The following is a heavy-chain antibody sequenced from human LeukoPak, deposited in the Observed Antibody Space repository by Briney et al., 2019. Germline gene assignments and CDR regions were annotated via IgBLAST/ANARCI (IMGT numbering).Heavy chain of an antibody. CDR2: IYYSGST. CDR3: ARHPYYYDSSGGMDV. CDR1: GGSISSYY. Sequence: SETLSLTCTVSGGSISSYYWSWIRQPPGEGLEWIGYIYYSGSTNYNPSLKSRVTISVDTSKNQFSLKLSSVTAADTAVYYCARHPYYYDSSGGMDVWGQGTTVTVSS. D-gene: IGHD3-22*01. V-gene: IGHV4-59*08. J-gene: IGHJ6*02.